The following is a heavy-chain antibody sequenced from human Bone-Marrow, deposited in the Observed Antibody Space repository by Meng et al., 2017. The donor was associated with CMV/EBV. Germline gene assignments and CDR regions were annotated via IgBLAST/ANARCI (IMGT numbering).Heavy chain of an antibody. CDR2: ITASGGST. Sequence: GGSLRLSCAASGFTVSSNYMSWVRQAPGKGLAWVSAITASGGSTYYADSVKGRFTVSRDNFKNTLYLQMNSLRVEDTAVYYCAKAFSASWYREYYDYWGQGTLVTVSS. CDR3: AKAFSASWYREYYDY. V-gene: IGHV3-23*01. D-gene: IGHD6-13*01. J-gene: IGHJ4*02. CDR1: GFTVSSNY.